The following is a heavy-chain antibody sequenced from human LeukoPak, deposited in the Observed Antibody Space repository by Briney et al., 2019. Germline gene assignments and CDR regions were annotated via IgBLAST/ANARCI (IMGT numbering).Heavy chain of an antibody. CDR3: AKTSFGH. V-gene: IGHV3-30-3*02. D-gene: IGHD3-16*01. CDR2: ISYDGSNK. J-gene: IGHJ4*02. Sequence: GGSLRLSCAASGFTFSSYAMHWVRQAPGKGLEWVAVISYDGSNKYYADSVKGRFTISRDNSKNTLYLQMNSLRAEDTAVYYCAKTSFGHWGQGTLVTVSS. CDR1: GFTFSSYA.